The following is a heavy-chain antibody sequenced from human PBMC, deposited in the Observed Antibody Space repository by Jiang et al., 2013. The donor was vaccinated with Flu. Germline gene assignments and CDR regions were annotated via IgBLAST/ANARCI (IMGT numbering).Heavy chain of an antibody. CDR3: ARVPRRVLAARDFFDY. CDR2: INPNSALT. V-gene: IGHV1-2*06. J-gene: IGHJ4*02. D-gene: IGHD6-6*01. Sequence: GAEVKKPGASMKVSCQASGYTFTGYWIHWVRQAPGQGLEWMGRINPNSALTNYAQKFQGRVTMTRDTSISTAYMDLSRLTSADTAVYYCARVPRRVLAARDFFDYWGQGTLVTVSS. CDR1: GYTFTGYW.